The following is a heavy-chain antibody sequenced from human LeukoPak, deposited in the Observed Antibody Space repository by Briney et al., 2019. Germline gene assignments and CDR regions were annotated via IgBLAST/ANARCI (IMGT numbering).Heavy chain of an antibody. J-gene: IGHJ4*02. CDR2: IYSGGST. CDR1: GFTVRSNY. Sequence: QSGGSLRLSCAASGFTVRSNYMSWVRQAPGKGLEWVSVIYSGGSTYYADSVKGRFTISRDNSKNTLYLQMNSLRAADTAVCYCARDRGGSYFDYWGQGTLVTVSS. V-gene: IGHV3-66*02. CDR3: ARDRGGSYFDY. D-gene: IGHD1-26*01.